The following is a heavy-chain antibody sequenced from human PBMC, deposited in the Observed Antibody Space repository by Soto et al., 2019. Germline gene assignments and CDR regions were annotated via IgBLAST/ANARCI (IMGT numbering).Heavy chain of an antibody. J-gene: IGHJ6*02. Sequence: EVQLVEYGGGLGQPGGSLRLSCAASGFTFSSYDMHWVRQATGKGLEWVSAIGTAGDTYYPGSVKGRFTISRENAKNSLYLQMNSLRAGDTAVYYCARAGGPHYYYGMDVWGQGTTVTVSS. CDR2: IGTAGDT. CDR3: ARAGGPHYYYGMDV. CDR1: GFTFSSYD. V-gene: IGHV3-13*01. D-gene: IGHD6-25*01.